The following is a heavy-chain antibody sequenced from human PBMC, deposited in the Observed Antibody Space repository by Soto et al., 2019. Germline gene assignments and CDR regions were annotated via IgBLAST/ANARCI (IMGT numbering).Heavy chain of an antibody. D-gene: IGHD1-26*01. V-gene: IGHV3-48*03. CDR2: INSDGSTI. Sequence: EVQLVESGGGLVQPGGSLRLSCAASGFTFSNYEMNWVRQAPGEGLEWVSYINSDGSTIHYADSVKGRFTVSRDNAKDSLYLQMNSLRAEDTAVYYCARDSGSYPHRFDYWGQGTLVTVSS. CDR3: ARDSGSYPHRFDY. J-gene: IGHJ4*02. CDR1: GFTFSNYE.